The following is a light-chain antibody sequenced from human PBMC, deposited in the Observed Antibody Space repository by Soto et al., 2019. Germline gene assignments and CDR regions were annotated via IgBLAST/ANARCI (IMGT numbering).Light chain of an antibody. J-gene: IGKJ1*01. CDR2: KAS. CDR1: QTISSG. Sequence: DIQMTQSTSTLSGSEGDRVTITCRASQTISSGLAWYQQKPEKAPKLLIYKASTLKSGVPSRFSGSGSGTEFTLTISSLQPDDFATYYCQHYNSYSEAFGQGTKVDIK. CDR3: QHYNSYSEA. V-gene: IGKV1-5*03.